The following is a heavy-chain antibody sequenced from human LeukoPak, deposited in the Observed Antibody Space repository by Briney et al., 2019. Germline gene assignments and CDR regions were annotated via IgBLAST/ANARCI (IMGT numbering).Heavy chain of an antibody. V-gene: IGHV3-23*01. CDR3: AKATDYYDSSGSIDY. Sequence: PGGSLRLSCAASGSTFSAYGMNWVRQAPGKGLEWVAGISGSSGGNTYYADSVKGRFTISRDNSKNTLYLQMNSLRAEDTAVYYCAKATDYYDSSGSIDYWGQGTLVTVSS. J-gene: IGHJ4*02. D-gene: IGHD3-22*01. CDR1: GSTFSAYG. CDR2: ISGSSGGNT.